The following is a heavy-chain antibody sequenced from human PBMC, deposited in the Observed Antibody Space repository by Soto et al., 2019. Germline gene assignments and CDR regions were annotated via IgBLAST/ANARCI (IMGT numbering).Heavy chain of an antibody. J-gene: IGHJ5*02. D-gene: IGHD6-13*01. Sequence: SETLSLTCTVSGGSISSYYWSWIRQPPGKGLEWIGYIYYSGSTNYNPSLKSRVTISVDTSKNQFSLKLSSVTAADTAVYYCARGAYSSSWNWFDPWGQGTLVTVSS. CDR2: IYYSGST. CDR3: ARGAYSSSWNWFDP. CDR1: GGSISSYY. V-gene: IGHV4-59*01.